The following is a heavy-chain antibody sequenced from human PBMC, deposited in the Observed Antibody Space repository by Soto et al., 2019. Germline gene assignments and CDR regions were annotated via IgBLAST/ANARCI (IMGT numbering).Heavy chain of an antibody. CDR1: GYTLSELP. D-gene: IGHD3-22*01. Sequence: ASVKVSCKVSGYTLSELPMHWVRQVPGRGLEWMGGFDPEEDETIYAQRFQGRVTMTEDTSTYTAYMELSSLRSDDTAVYYCATASIGFYSYYYAMDAWGQGTTVTVSS. V-gene: IGHV1-24*01. CDR3: ATASIGFYSYYYAMDA. CDR2: FDPEEDET. J-gene: IGHJ6*02.